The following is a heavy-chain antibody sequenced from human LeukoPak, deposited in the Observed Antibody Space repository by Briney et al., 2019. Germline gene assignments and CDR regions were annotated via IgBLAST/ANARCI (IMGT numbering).Heavy chain of an antibody. CDR2: IHHSGNT. CDR3: ARIHGSGSYYNPQNWFDP. CDR1: GYSISSGDY. V-gene: IGHV4-38-2*02. D-gene: IGHD3-10*01. Sequence: SSETLSLTCTVSGYSISSGDYWGWIRQSPGKGLECIGSIHHSGNTYYNPSLRSRVTISVDTSKNEFSLKVRSVTAADTAVYHCARIHGSGSYYNPQNWFDPWGQGTLVTVST. J-gene: IGHJ5*02.